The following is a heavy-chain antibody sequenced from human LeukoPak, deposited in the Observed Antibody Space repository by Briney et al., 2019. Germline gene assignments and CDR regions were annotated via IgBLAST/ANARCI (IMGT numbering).Heavy chain of an antibody. CDR1: GGSISGHY. D-gene: IGHD3-16*01. CDR3: ARFGVDYDMDV. CDR2: IHYSGRP. Sequence: PSETLSLTCTVSGGSISGHYWTWIRQPPGKGLEWIGQIHYSGRPDYNPSLKSRVTISVDTSKNQLSLKVTSVTGADTPVYYCARFGVDYDMDVWGQGTTVTVSS. V-gene: IGHV4-59*11. J-gene: IGHJ6*02.